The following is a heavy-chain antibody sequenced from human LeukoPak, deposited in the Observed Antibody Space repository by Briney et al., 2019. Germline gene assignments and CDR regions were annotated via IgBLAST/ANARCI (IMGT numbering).Heavy chain of an antibody. J-gene: IGHJ4*02. D-gene: IGHD5-12*01. CDR2: IYDIGST. CDR3: ARGTKTGYTGYDWNY. V-gene: IGHV4-59*01. Sequence: SGTLSLTCTVSGGSISSYYWSWIRQPPGKGLEWIGYIYDIGSTSYNPSLKSRVTISVDTSSNQFSLMLTSVTAADTAVYYCARGTKTGYTGYDWNYWGQGSLVSVSS. CDR1: GGSISSYY.